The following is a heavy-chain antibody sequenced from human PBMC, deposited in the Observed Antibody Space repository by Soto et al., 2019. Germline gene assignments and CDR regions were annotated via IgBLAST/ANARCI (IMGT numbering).Heavy chain of an antibody. D-gene: IGHD2-15*01. CDR3: AKLVSVWRRQLLPKSSNVPYYYGMDV. Sequence: EVQLLESGGGLVQPGGSLRLSCAASGFTFSPYSMSWVRQAPGKGLEWVSARSGSGDKTYNADSVKGRFTISRDNSKDTLYLKMNSLRAEDTAVYYCAKLVSVWRRQLLPKSSNVPYYYGMDVWGQGTTVTVSS. V-gene: IGHV3-23*01. CDR1: GFTFSPYS. J-gene: IGHJ6*02. CDR2: RSGSGDKT.